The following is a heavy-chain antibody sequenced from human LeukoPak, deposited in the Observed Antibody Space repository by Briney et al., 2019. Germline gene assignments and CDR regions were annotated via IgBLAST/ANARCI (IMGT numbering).Heavy chain of an antibody. D-gene: IGHD2/OR15-2a*01. CDR3: ARDYYLPDYGMDV. J-gene: IGHJ6*02. CDR2: IYYSGST. Sequence: KPSETLSLTCTVSGGSISSYYWSWIRQPPGKGLEWIGYIYYSGSTNYNPSLKSRVTISVDTSKNQFSLKLSSVTAADTAVYYCARDYYLPDYGMDVWGQGTTVTVSS. V-gene: IGHV4-59*01. CDR1: GGSISSYY.